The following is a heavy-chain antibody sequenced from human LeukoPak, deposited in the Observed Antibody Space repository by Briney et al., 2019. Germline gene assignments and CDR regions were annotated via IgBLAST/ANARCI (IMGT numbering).Heavy chain of an antibody. V-gene: IGHV1-46*01. CDR1: GYSFTSNY. CDR2: IYPRDGST. J-gene: IGHJ4*02. CDR3: ARDQEAFDY. Sequence: ASVSVSCKASGYSFTSNYIHWVRQAPGQGLEWMGMIYPRDGSTSYAQKFQGRVTVTRDTSTSTVHMELSGLRSEDTAVYYCARDQEAFDYWGQGTLVTVSS.